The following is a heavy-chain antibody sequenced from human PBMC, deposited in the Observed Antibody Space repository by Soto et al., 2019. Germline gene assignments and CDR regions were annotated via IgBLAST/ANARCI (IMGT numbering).Heavy chain of an antibody. D-gene: IGHD7-27*01. CDR3: ARDLTPSRKGMDV. CDR2: IWYDGSNT. J-gene: IGHJ6*02. CDR1: GFSISTYG. V-gene: IGHV3-33*01. Sequence: QVQLVESGGGVVQPGGSLRLSCAASGFSISTYGMHWVRQAPGKGLEWVTVIWYDGSNTLYADSVKGRFTISRDNSKNTLFLQMNSLRGEDTALYYCARDLTPSRKGMDVWGQGTTVTVSS.